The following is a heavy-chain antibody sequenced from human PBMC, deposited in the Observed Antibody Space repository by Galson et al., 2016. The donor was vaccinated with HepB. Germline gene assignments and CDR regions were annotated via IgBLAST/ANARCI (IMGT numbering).Heavy chain of an antibody. D-gene: IGHD6-19*01. CDR1: GGSFSGYN. CDR2: IHHSGST. V-gene: IGHV4-34*01. Sequence: ETLSLTCAVYGGSFSGYNWTWIRQPPGKGLEWIGEIHHSGSTIYNPSLKSRVTTPVDSSKNQLSLSLRSVTAADTAVYYCARPRSGPVGGNYYMDVWGQGTTVTISS. J-gene: IGHJ6*02. CDR3: ARPRSGPVGGNYYMDV.